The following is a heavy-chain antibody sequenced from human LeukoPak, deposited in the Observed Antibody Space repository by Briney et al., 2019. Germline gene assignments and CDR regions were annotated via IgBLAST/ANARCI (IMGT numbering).Heavy chain of an antibody. V-gene: IGHV3-48*03. Sequence: GGSLRLSCAASGFSFSFYEMYWVRQAPGKGLEWISYISSNGSTIYYADSVKGRFTISRDNTKNLLYLQMSSLRVEDTAFYYCARLVSGRYYGSPGNWFDPWGQGTLVTVSS. CDR2: ISSNGSTI. CDR1: GFSFSFYE. D-gene: IGHD3-10*01. J-gene: IGHJ5*02. CDR3: ARLVSGRYYGSPGNWFDP.